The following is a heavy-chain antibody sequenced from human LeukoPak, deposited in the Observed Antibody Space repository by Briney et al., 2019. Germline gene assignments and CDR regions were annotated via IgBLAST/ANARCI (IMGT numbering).Heavy chain of an antibody. Sequence: SETLSLTCTVSGGSISSGGYYWSWIRQHPGKGLEWIGYIYYSGSTYCNPSLKSRVTISVDTSKNQFSLKLGSVTAADTAVYYCARRGVTPVDAFDIWGQGTMVTVSS. V-gene: IGHV4-31*03. CDR2: IYYSGST. CDR1: GGSISSGGYY. D-gene: IGHD4-23*01. J-gene: IGHJ3*02. CDR3: ARRGVTPVDAFDI.